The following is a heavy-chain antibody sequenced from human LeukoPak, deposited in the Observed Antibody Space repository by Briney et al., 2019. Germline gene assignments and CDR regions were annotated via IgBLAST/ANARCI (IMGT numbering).Heavy chain of an antibody. J-gene: IGHJ4*02. CDR2: IRYDGSNK. CDR1: GFTFSSYG. CDR3: AKDQGYFDY. V-gene: IGHV3-30*02. Sequence: PGGSLRLSCAASGFTFSSYGMHWVRQAPGKGLEWVAFIRYDGSNKYYAGSVKGRFTISRDNSKNTLYLQMNSLRAEDTAVYYCAKDQGYFDYWGQGTLVTVSS.